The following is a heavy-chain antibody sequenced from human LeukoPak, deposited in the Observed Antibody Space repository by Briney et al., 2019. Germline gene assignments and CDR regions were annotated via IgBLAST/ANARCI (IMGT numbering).Heavy chain of an antibody. CDR3: ARARYCSGGSCRPPGWFDP. Sequence: ASVKVSCKASGYTFTSYGISWVRQGPGQGLEWMGWISAYNGNTNYAQKLQGRVTMTTDTSTSTAYMELRSLRSDDTAVYYCARARYCSGGSCRPPGWFDPWGQGTLVTVSS. D-gene: IGHD2-15*01. CDR2: ISAYNGNT. CDR1: GYTFTSYG. J-gene: IGHJ5*02. V-gene: IGHV1-18*04.